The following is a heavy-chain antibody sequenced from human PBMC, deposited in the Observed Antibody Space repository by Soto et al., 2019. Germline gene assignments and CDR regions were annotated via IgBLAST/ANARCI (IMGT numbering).Heavy chain of an antibody. CDR1: GYTFTSYG. V-gene: IGHV1-18*04. Sequence: ASVKVSCKASGYTFTSYGISWVRQAPGQGLEWMGWISAYNGNTNYAQKLQGRVTMTTDTSTSTAYMELRSLRSDDTAVYYCARETVVVTARGPFDYWGQGTLVTVSS. D-gene: IGHD2-21*02. J-gene: IGHJ4*02. CDR3: ARETVVVTARGPFDY. CDR2: ISAYNGNT.